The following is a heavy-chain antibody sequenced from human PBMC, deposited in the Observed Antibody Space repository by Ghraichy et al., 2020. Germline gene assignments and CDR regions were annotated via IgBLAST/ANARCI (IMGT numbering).Heavy chain of an antibody. J-gene: IGHJ4*02. CDR1: GFTFSNAW. V-gene: IGHV3-15*01. D-gene: IGHD3-22*01. CDR3: TTDIYDSSGYYLFDY. Sequence: GGSLRLSCAASGFTFSNAWMSWVRQAPGKGLEWVGRIKSKTDGGTTDYAAPVKGRFTISRDDSKNTLYLQMNSLKTEDTAVYYCTTDIYDSSGYYLFDYWGQGTLVTVSS. CDR2: IKSKTDGGTT.